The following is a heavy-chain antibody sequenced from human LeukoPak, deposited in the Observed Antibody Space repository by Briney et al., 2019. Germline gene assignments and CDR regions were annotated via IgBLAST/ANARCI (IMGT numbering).Heavy chain of an antibody. V-gene: IGHV3-23*01. D-gene: IGHD4-23*01. Sequence: PGGSLRLSCAASGFTFSSYAMSWVRQAPGKGLGWVSAISGSGGSTYYADSVKGRFTISRDNSKNTLYLQMNSLRAEDTAVYYCAKGPTVVTLSPDYWGQGTLVTVSS. CDR2: ISGSGGST. CDR3: AKGPTVVTLSPDY. CDR1: GFTFSSYA. J-gene: IGHJ4*02.